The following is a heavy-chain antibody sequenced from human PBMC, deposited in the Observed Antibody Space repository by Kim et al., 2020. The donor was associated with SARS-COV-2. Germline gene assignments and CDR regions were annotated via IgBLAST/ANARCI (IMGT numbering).Heavy chain of an antibody. V-gene: IGHV3-7*03. CDR1: GFPFSNYW. Sequence: GGSLRLSCATSGFPFSNYWMNWVRQAPGKGLEWVANMNQDGSEIRHVVSVKGRFTISRDNTKNSLYLQMNRLRVEDTAVYYCARGALRVHEDFCGPGTLV. J-gene: IGHJ4*02. D-gene: IGHD1-26*01. CDR2: MNQDGSEI. CDR3: ARGALRVHEDF.